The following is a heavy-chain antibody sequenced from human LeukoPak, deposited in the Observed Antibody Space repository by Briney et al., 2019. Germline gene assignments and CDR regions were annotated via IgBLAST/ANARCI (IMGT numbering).Heavy chain of an antibody. V-gene: IGHV3-33*08. D-gene: IGHD6-19*01. CDR1: GFTFDGHG. J-gene: IGHJ5*02. CDR3: ARGIAVAGTFWFDQ. CDR2: IWYDGGNK. Sequence: PGGSLRLSCATSGFTFDGHGMSWVRQAPGKGLEWVAVIWYDGGNKYYADSVKGRFTISRDNSKNTLYLQMNSLRAEDTAVYYCARGIAVAGTFWFDQWGQGTLVTVSS.